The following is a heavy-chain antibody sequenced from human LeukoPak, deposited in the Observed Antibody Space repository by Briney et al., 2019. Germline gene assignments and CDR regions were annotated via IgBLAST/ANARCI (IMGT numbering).Heavy chain of an antibody. CDR1: GYTFTGYY. Sequence: VASVKVSCKASGYTFTGYYMHWVRQAPGQGLEWMGWINPNSGGTNYAQKFQGRVTMTRDTSISTAYMELSRLRSDDTAVYYCARVWDVLLWFGELFHDAFDIWGQGTMVTVSS. CDR2: INPNSGGT. J-gene: IGHJ3*02. V-gene: IGHV1-2*02. CDR3: ARVWDVLLWFGELFHDAFDI. D-gene: IGHD3-10*01.